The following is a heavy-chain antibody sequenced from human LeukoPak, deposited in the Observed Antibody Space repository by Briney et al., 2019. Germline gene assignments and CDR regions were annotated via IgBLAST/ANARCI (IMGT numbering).Heavy chain of an antibody. J-gene: IGHJ4*02. CDR1: GFSFSTWS. CDR2: ISSSSRYI. Sequence: GGSLRLSCAASGFSFSTWSVNWVRQAPGKGLEWVSSISSSSRYIYYADSVKGRFTISRDNAKNSLYLQMNSLRVEDTAVYYCAREDHGSFDYWGQGTLVTVSS. V-gene: IGHV3-21*01. CDR3: AREDHGSFDY.